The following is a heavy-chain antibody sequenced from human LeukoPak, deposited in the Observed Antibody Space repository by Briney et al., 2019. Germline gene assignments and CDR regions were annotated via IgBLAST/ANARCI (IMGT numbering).Heavy chain of an antibody. CDR1: GGSIGSYY. CDR2: IYYSGST. J-gene: IGHJ5*02. D-gene: IGHD3-10*01. Sequence: PSETLSLTCTVSGGSIGSYYWSWIRQPPGKGLEWIGYIYYSGSTNYNPSLKSRVTISVDTSKNQFSLKLSSVTAADTAVYYCARGRGFDPWGQGTLVTVSS. CDR3: ARGRGFDP. V-gene: IGHV4-59*01.